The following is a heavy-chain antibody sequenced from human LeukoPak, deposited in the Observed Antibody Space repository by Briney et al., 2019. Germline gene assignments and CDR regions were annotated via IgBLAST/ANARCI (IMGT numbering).Heavy chain of an antibody. J-gene: IGHJ1*01. D-gene: IGHD6-19*01. CDR2: IIPIFGTA. CDR1: GGTFSSYA. CDR3: ARDSRRGAVAGTSEYFQH. Sequence: SVKVSCTASGGTFSSYAISWVRQAPGQGLEWMGGIIPIFGTANYAQKFQGRVTITADKSTSTAYMELSSLRSEDTAVYYCARDSRRGAVAGTSEYFQHWGQGTLVTVSS. V-gene: IGHV1-69*06.